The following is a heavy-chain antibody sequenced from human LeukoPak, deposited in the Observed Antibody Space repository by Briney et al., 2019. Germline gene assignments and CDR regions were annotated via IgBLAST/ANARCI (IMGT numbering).Heavy chain of an antibody. Sequence: GGSLRLSCAASGFIFSDYYMNWIRRAPGKGLEWVSYISSSGSSTYYADSVKGRFTISRDNSKNTLYLQMNSLRAEDTAVYYCAKGVAVASPYYFDYWGQGTLVTVSS. CDR1: GFIFSDYY. CDR2: ISSSGSST. D-gene: IGHD6-19*01. J-gene: IGHJ4*02. V-gene: IGHV3-11*01. CDR3: AKGVAVASPYYFDY.